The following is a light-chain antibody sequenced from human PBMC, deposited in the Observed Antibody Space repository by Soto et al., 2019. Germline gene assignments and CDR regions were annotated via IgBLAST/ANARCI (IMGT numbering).Light chain of an antibody. J-gene: IGKJ5*01. CDR1: QSVSSN. V-gene: IGKV3-15*01. CDR2: GAS. Sequence: EMVMTQSPATLSVSPGERATLSCRASQSVSSNLAWYQQKPGQAPRLLIYGASSRATGIPARFSGSESGTEFTLTISSLQSEDFAVYYCQQYDNWPITCGQGTRLEIK. CDR3: QQYDNWPIT.